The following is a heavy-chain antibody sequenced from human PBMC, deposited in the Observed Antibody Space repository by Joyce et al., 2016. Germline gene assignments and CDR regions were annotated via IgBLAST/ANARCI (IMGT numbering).Heavy chain of an antibody. Sequence: EVQLVQSGAEVKKPGESLKISCEGSGYTFTSFWIGWVRQMPGKGLGWVGIIYPDDSDTRYVPSFRGQVTISADKSLRTAYLQWSSLKASDTAMYYCARPRGGSYYVIDYWGQGTLVTVSS. V-gene: IGHV5-51*01. CDR2: IYPDDSDT. CDR3: ARPRGGSYYVIDY. J-gene: IGHJ4*02. CDR1: GYTFTSFW. D-gene: IGHD1-26*01.